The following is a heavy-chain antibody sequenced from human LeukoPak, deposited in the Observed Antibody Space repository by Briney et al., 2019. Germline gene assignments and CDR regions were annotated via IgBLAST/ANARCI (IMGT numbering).Heavy chain of an antibody. CDR2: ISGGGGST. J-gene: IGHJ4*02. CDR3: AHLEYCSGGSCSSPDY. D-gene: IGHD2-15*01. CDR1: GVTRSSYA. Sequence: GGSLRLSCAASGVTRSSYAMSWVRQAPGKGLEWVSTISGGGGSTYYADSVKGRFTISRDNSKNTLFLQMNSLRAEDTAVYYCAHLEYCSGGSCSSPDYWGQGTLVTVSS. V-gene: IGHV3-23*01.